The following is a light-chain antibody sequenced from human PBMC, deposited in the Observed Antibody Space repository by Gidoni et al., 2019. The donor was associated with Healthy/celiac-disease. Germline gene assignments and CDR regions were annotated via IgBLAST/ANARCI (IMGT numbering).Light chain of an antibody. Sequence: DIQITQSPSSLSASVGDRVTITCRASQSIISYLNWYQQKPGKAPKLLIYAASSLQSWVTSRFSCSGYGTDFTLTISSLQPEDFATYYCQQSYSTPLTFGGGTKVEIK. V-gene: IGKV1-39*01. CDR2: AAS. CDR3: QQSYSTPLT. J-gene: IGKJ4*01. CDR1: QSIISY.